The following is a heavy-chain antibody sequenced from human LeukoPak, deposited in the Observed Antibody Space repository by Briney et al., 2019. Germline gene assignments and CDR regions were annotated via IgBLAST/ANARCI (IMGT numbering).Heavy chain of an antibody. J-gene: IGHJ4*02. CDR1: GFTFSSYA. V-gene: IGHV3-30-3*01. CDR2: ISYDGSNK. CDR3: ASDYYYDTSGYYPDY. D-gene: IGHD3-22*01. Sequence: GGSLRLSCAASGFTFSSYAMHWVRQAPGKGLEWVAVISYDGSNKYYADSVKGRFTISRDNSKNTLYLQMNSLRPEDTAVYSCASDYYYDTSGYYPDYWGQGTLVTVSS.